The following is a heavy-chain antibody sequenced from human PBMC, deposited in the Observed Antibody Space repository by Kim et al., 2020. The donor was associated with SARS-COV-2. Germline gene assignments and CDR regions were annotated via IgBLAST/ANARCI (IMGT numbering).Heavy chain of an antibody. CDR2: INWNGGST. J-gene: IGHJ5*02. V-gene: IGHV3-20*01. CDR3: ARDGGGHYYGSGSYDCFGP. D-gene: IGHD3-10*01. CDR1: GFTFDDYG. Sequence: GGSLRLSCAASGFTFDDYGMSWVRQAPGKGLEWVSGINWNGGSTGYADSVKGRFTISRDNAKNSLYLQMNSLRAEDTALYHCARDGGGHYYGSGSYDCFGPWGQGTLVTVSS.